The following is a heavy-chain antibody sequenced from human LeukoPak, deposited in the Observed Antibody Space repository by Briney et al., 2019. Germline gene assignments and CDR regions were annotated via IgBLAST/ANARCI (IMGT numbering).Heavy chain of an antibody. CDR1: GGSISGYY. CDR3: ARGSTQINDFWSGYYYYFDY. J-gene: IGHJ4*02. Sequence: SETLSLTCTVSGGSISGYYWSWIRQPPGKGLEWIGEVNHSGSTNYNPSLKSRVTISVDTSKNQFSLKLSSVTAADTAVYYCARGSTQINDFWSGYYYYFDYWGQGTLVTVSS. CDR2: VNHSGST. D-gene: IGHD3-3*01. V-gene: IGHV4-34*01.